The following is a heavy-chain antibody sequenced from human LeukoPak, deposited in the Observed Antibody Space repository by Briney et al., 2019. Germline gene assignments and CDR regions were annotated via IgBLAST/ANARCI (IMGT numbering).Heavy chain of an antibody. D-gene: IGHD2-15*01. CDR1: GFTVSSNY. CDR2: ISYDGSNK. J-gene: IGHJ4*02. V-gene: IGHV3-30*18. Sequence: GESLRLSCAASGFTVSSNYMSWVRQVPGKGLEWVAVISYDGSNKYYADSVKGRFTISRDNSKNTLYLQMNSLRAEDTAVYYCAKDGGHCSGGSCYRFDYWGQGTLVTVSS. CDR3: AKDGGHCSGGSCYRFDY.